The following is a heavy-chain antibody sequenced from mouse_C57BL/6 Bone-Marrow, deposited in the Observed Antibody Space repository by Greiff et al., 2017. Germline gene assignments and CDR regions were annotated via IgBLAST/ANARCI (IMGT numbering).Heavy chain of an antibody. CDR2: IDPEIGDT. J-gene: IGHJ2*01. CDR3: SSVDGNYFDF. D-gene: IGHD2-3*01. Sequence: VQLQQSGAELVRPGASVKLSCTASGFNIKDDYIHWVKQRPEQGLEWIGWIDPEIGDTEYASKFQGKATITSDTSSNTAYLQLSSLTSEDTAVYYCSSVDGNYFDFWGQGPPLTGAS. CDR1: GFNIKDDY. V-gene: IGHV14-4*01.